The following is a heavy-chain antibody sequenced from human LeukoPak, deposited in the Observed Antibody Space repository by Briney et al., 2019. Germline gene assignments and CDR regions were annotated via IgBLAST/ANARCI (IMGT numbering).Heavy chain of an antibody. CDR1: GFTFSAYN. V-gene: IGHV3-48*01. J-gene: IGHJ4*02. Sequence: PGGSLRLSCAASGFTFSAYNMNWVRQAPGKGLERLSYISSTSSTIYYADSVKGRFTISRDNAKNSLYLQMNSLRAEDTAVYYCARDYYNTSGYYYGGYWGQGTLVTVSS. CDR2: ISSTSSTI. CDR3: ARDYYNTSGYYYGGY. D-gene: IGHD3-22*01.